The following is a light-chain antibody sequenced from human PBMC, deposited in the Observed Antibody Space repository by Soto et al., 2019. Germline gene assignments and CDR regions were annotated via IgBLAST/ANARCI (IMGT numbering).Light chain of an antibody. CDR3: CSYAGSSTRS. CDR2: DVT. V-gene: IGLV2-11*01. Sequence: QSVLTQPRSVSGSPGQSVTISCTGTSSDVGGYDYVSWYQQHPGRAPKLMIYDVTKRPSEIPDRFSGSKSGNTASLTISGLQAEDEADYYCCSYAGSSTRSFGTGTKLTVL. J-gene: IGLJ1*01. CDR1: SSDVGGYDY.